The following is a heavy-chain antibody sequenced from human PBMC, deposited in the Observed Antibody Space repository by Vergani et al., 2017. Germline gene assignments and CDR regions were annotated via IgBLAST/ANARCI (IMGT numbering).Heavy chain of an antibody. Sequence: QVQLVQSGSELKKPGASVKVSCKASGYTFTSYAMNWVRQAPGQGLEWMGWINTNTGNPTYAQGFTGRFVVSLDTSVSTAYLQISSLKAEDTAVYYCARKLMDAYGGNSEYYYYYGMDVWGQGTTVTVSS. J-gene: IGHJ6*02. D-gene: IGHD4-23*01. CDR2: INTNTGNP. V-gene: IGHV7-4-1*02. CDR3: ARKLMDAYGGNSEYYYYYGMDV. CDR1: GYTFTSYA.